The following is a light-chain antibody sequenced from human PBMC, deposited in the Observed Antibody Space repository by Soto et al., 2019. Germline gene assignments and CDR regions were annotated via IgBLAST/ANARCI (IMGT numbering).Light chain of an antibody. CDR2: GAS. J-gene: IGKJ1*01. CDR3: FLSASSPRT. CDR1: QNVGKNF. Sequence: EIELTQSPGTLSLSPGERATLSCRASQNVGKNFLSWFQQKPGQAPRLLVYGASTRATGIPDRFVGSGSERDFTLTISRLEPEDFAAYFCFLSASSPRTFGQGTTVEIK. V-gene: IGKV3-20*01.